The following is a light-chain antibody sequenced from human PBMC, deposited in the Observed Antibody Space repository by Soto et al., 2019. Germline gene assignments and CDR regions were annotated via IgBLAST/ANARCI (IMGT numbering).Light chain of an antibody. CDR3: QQYGSHLGT. CDR1: QSVSSSY. CDR2: DSS. J-gene: IGKJ1*01. V-gene: IGKV3-20*01. Sequence: EIVLTQSPGTLSLSPGERATLSCRASQSVSSSYLAWYQQKPGQAPRLLIYDSSSRATGIPDRFSGSGSGTDFTLTISRLEPEDFAVYYWQQYGSHLGTFGQGAKVEIK.